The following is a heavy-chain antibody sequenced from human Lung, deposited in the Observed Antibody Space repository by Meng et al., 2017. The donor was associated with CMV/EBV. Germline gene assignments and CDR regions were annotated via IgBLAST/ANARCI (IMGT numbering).Heavy chain of an antibody. Sequence: GESLKISCAASGFTVTDNYMIWVRQAPGKGLEWVSVIYSADRAYYADSVRGRFTISRDISKNTVYLQMLNLRAEDAAMYYCARPLAIRPMLGYYYGLDVWGQGTXVTVSS. CDR3: ARPLAIRPMLGYYYGLDV. CDR2: IYSADRA. V-gene: IGHV3-53*01. D-gene: IGHD6-6*01. CDR1: GFTVTDNY. J-gene: IGHJ6*02.